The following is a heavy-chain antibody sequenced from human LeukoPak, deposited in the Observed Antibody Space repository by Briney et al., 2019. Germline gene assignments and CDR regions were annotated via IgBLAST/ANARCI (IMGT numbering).Heavy chain of an antibody. J-gene: IGHJ4*02. CDR2: IWSDGSDK. CDR3: ARGRGWYQGDY. D-gene: IGHD6-19*01. CDR1: GYTFSNYG. Sequence: GRSLRLSCAASGYTFSNYGMHWVRQAPGKGLEWVAVIWSDGSDKFYADSVKGRFTISRDNAKNSLYLQMNSLRAEDTAVYYCARGRGWYQGDYWGQGTLVTVSS. V-gene: IGHV3-33*01.